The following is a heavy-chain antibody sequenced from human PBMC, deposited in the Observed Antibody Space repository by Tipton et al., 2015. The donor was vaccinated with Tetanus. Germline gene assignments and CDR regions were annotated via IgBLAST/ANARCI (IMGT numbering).Heavy chain of an antibody. D-gene: IGHD6-19*01. J-gene: IGHJ2*01. CDR3: AKDLRGPEAGTWYFDL. V-gene: IGHV3-23*01. CDR1: GLTFSSYS. Sequence: LRLSCLASGLTFSSYSMGWVRQAPGKGLEWVSAIVASGGRTHYADSVKGRFTISRDNSKDTMYLQMNSLRAEDTAIYYCAKDLRGPEAGTWYFDLWGRGTLVTVSS. CDR2: IVASGGRT.